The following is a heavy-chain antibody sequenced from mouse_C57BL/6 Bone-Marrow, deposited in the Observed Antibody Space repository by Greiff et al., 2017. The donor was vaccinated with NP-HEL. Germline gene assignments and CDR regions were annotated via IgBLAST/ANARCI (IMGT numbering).Heavy chain of an antibody. J-gene: IGHJ3*01. CDR3: AREGNYDYDRGFAY. CDR1: GYTFTSYD. CDR2: IYPRDGST. Sequence: SGPELVKPGASVKLSCKASGYTFTSYDINWVKRRPGQGLEWIGWIYPRDGSTKYNEKFKGKATLTVDTSSSTAYMELHSLTSEDSAVYFCAREGNYDYDRGFAYWGQGTLVTVSA. V-gene: IGHV1-85*01. D-gene: IGHD2-4*01.